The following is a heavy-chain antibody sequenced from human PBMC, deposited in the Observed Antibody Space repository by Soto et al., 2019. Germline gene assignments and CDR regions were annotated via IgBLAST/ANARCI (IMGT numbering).Heavy chain of an antibody. V-gene: IGHV3-30-3*01. Sequence: GGSLRLSCAACGFTFSSYAMHWVRQAPGKGLEWVAVISYDGSNKYYADSVKGRFTISRDNSKDTLYLQMNSLRAEDTAVYYCARDXLSQYGDYPVYYFDYWGQGTLVTVSS. D-gene: IGHD4-17*01. CDR2: ISYDGSNK. CDR1: GFTFSSYA. CDR3: ARDXLSQYGDYPVYYFDY. J-gene: IGHJ4*02.